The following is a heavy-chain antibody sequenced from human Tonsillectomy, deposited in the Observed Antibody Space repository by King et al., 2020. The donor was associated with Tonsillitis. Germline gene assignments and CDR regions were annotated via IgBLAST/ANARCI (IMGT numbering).Heavy chain of an antibody. Sequence: EVQLLESGGGLVQSGGSLRLSCAASGFTFTDYVMSWVRRAPGKGLEWVSLIYSGGDAADYADSVKGRFTISRDNSENTLYLQMNSLRAEDTAIYYCTKLGGGGYYYPDSWGQGTMVTVSS. D-gene: IGHD3-3*01. CDR3: TKLGGGGYYYPDS. CDR2: IYSGGDAA. CDR1: GFTFTDYV. V-gene: IGHV3-23*03. J-gene: IGHJ4*02.